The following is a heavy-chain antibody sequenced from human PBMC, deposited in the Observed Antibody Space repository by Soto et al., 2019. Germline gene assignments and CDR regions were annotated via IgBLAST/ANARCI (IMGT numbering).Heavy chain of an antibody. D-gene: IGHD5-18*01. V-gene: IGHV4-59*08. Sequence: SETLSLTCTVSGGSISSYYWSWIRQPPGKGLEWIGYIYYSGSTNYNPSLKSRVTISVDTSKNQFSLKLSSVTAADTAVYYCARLSGYSYGPWFDPWGQGTLVTVSS. CDR3: ARLSGYSYGPWFDP. CDR1: GGSISSYY. J-gene: IGHJ5*02. CDR2: IYYSGST.